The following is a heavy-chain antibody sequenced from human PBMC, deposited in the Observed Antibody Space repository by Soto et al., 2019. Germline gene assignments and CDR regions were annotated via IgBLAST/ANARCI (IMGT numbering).Heavy chain of an antibody. CDR2: ITGSGSDT. Sequence: GGSLRLSCAASGFTFYNYAMGWVRQAPGKGLEWVSAITGSGSDTYYVDSVKGRFTISRDNSVNTLYLQMNSLRAEDTVIYYCAKLGSSSWSPHYYFDYWGQGTLVTVSS. CDR3: AKLGSSSWSPHYYFDY. D-gene: IGHD2-2*01. CDR1: GFTFYNYA. J-gene: IGHJ4*02. V-gene: IGHV3-23*01.